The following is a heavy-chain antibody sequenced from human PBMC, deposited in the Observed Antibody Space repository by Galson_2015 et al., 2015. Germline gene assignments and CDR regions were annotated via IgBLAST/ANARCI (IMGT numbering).Heavy chain of an antibody. CDR3: ATLGIREEDADY. CDR2: ISYDASNR. CDR1: GFAFTTYG. V-gene: IGHV3-33*01. D-gene: IGHD7-27*01. J-gene: IGHJ4*02. Sequence: SLRLSCAASGFAFTTYGVHWVRQAPGKGLEWVSLISYDASNRYYADSVRGRFTISRDNSKNMLYLQMDSLRVEDTAMYYCATLGIREEDADYWGQGTLVTVSS.